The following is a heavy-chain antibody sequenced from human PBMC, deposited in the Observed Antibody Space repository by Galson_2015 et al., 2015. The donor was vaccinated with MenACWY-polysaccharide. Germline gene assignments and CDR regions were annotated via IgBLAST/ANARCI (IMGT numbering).Heavy chain of an antibody. J-gene: IGHJ4*02. Sequence: SLRLSCAASGFTFSSFSMNWVRQAPGKGLEWVSYISTSSSTIYYADSVKDRFTISRDNAKNSLYLQMNSLRVEDTAVYYCARGRGIVGATYCFDYWGQGTLVTVSS. V-gene: IGHV3-48*01. CDR2: ISTSSSTI. D-gene: IGHD1-26*01. CDR1: GFTFSSFS. CDR3: ARGRGIVGATYCFDY.